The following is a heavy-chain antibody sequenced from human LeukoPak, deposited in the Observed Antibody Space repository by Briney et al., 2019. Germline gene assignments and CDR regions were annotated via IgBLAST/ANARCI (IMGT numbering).Heavy chain of an antibody. J-gene: IGHJ5*02. CDR2: MHHSGST. CDR1: GGSITTRGYY. Sequence: SETLSLTCTVSGGSITTRGYYWGWIRQPPGKGLEWIESMHHSGSTYYNPSLKSRVTTSVDTSKNQFSLKLSSVTAADTAVYYCARDPGAYYDSSGYLNWFDPWGQGTLVTVSS. CDR3: ARDPGAYYDSSGYLNWFDP. V-gene: IGHV4-39*07. D-gene: IGHD3-22*01.